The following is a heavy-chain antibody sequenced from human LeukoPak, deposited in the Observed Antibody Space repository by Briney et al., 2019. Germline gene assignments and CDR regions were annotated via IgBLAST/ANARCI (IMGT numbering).Heavy chain of an antibody. CDR3: ARDTTVPAASEYFDY. V-gene: IGHV1-69*13. D-gene: IGHD2-2*01. CDR1: GGTFSSYA. Sequence: SVKVSCKASGGTFSSYAISWVRQAPGQGLEWMGGIIPIFGTANYAQKFQGRVTITADESTSTAYMELSSLRSEDTAVYYCARDTTVPAASEYFDYWGQGTLVTVSS. CDR2: IIPIFGTA. J-gene: IGHJ4*02.